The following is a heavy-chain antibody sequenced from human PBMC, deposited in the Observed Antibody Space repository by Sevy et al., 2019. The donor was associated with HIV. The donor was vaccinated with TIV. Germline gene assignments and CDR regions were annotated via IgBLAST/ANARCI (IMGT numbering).Heavy chain of an antibody. CDR3: AKATTVVVVAATELWHDAFDI. J-gene: IGHJ3*02. CDR1: GFTFDDYA. Sequence: GGSLRLSCAASGFTFDDYAMHWVRQAPGKGLEWVSGISWNSGSIGYADSVKGRFTISRDNAKNSLYLQMNSLRAEDTALYYCAKATTVVVVAATELWHDAFDIWGQGTLVTVSS. V-gene: IGHV3-9*01. CDR2: ISWNSGSI. D-gene: IGHD2-15*01.